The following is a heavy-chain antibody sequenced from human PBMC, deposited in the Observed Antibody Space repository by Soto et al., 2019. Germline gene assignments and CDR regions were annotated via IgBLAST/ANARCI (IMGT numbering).Heavy chain of an antibody. CDR3: SKVPYSSTLMIYYYVIDV. Sequence: GGSLRLSCAASGFTFSSYAMSWVRQAPGKGLEWVSAISGSGGSTYYADSVKGRFTISRDNSKNTLYLQMNSLRAEDTAIYYCSKVPYSSTLMIYYYVIDVWGQGTTVTVSS. CDR2: ISGSGGST. CDR1: GFTFSSYA. J-gene: IGHJ6*02. V-gene: IGHV3-23*01. D-gene: IGHD6-13*01.